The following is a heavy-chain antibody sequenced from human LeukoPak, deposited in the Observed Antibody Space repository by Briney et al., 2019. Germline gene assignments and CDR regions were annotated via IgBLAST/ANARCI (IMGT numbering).Heavy chain of an antibody. Sequence: PGGSLRLSCAASGFSFNNYLMSWVRQAPGKGLEWVSCISWNSGSIGYADSVKGRFTISRDNAKNSLYLQMNSLRAEDTALYYCAKVALWFGDAWYFDYWGQGTLVTVSS. CDR2: ISWNSGSI. V-gene: IGHV3-9*01. CDR1: GFSFNNYL. D-gene: IGHD3-10*01. CDR3: AKVALWFGDAWYFDY. J-gene: IGHJ4*02.